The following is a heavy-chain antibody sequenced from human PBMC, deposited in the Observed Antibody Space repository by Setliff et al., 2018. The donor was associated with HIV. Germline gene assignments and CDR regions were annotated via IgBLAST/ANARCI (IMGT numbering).Heavy chain of an antibody. CDR3: AKEGNSVDNWLDP. D-gene: IGHD1-26*01. V-gene: IGHV4-31*03. Sequence: PSETLSLTCTVSGDYISSGGYYWSWIRQHPGKGLEWIGYIYYSGSTYYNPSLQSRVTISVDTSKNHFYLKLNSVTAADTAVYYCAKEGNSVDNWLDPWGPGTLVTVSS. J-gene: IGHJ5*02. CDR1: GDYISSGGYY. CDR2: IYYSGST.